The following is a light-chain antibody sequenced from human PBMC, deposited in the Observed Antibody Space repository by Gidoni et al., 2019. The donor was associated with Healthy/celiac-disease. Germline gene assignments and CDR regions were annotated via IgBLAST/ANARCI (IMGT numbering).Light chain of an antibody. V-gene: IGKV3-20*01. CDR3: QQYGSSPQT. CDR2: GAS. J-gene: IGKJ4*01. Sequence: EIVLTQSPGTLSLSPGERATLSCRASQSVSSSYLAWYQQKPGQAPRLLIYGASSRAPGIPDRFSGSGSGTDFTLTISRLEPEDFAVYYCQQYGSSPQTFGGXTKVEIK. CDR1: QSVSSSY.